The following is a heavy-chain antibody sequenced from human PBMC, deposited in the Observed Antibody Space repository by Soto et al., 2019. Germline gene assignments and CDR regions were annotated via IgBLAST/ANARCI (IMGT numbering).Heavy chain of an antibody. J-gene: IGHJ4*02. CDR1: GFTFTSYA. CDR2: ISGTGGST. CDR3: AKEMTSGYYLFDY. D-gene: IGHD3-22*01. Sequence: GGSLRLSCAASGFTFTSYAMSWVRQAPGKGLEWVSTISGTGGSTYYPDSVKGRFTISRDNSKNTVYLQMNSLRAEDAAVYYCAKEMTSGYYLFDYWGQGTLVTGSS. V-gene: IGHV3-23*01.